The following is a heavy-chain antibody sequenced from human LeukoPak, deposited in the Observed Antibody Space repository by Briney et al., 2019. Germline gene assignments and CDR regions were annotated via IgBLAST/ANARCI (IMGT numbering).Heavy chain of an antibody. CDR3: AFKLFDY. CDR2: ISGSGYST. Sequence: GGSLRLSCAASGFTFSSYAMSWVRQAPGKGLEWVSAISGSGYSTYYADPVKGRFTISRDNSKSTLYLQMNSLRADDTALYYCAFKLFDYWGRGALVTVSS. V-gene: IGHV3-23*01. CDR1: GFTFSSYA. J-gene: IGHJ4*02.